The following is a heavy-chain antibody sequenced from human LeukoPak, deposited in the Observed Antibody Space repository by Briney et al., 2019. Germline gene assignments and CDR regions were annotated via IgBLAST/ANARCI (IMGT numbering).Heavy chain of an antibody. J-gene: IGHJ3*01. D-gene: IGHD2-15*01. V-gene: IGHV3-74*01. CDR3: ARGHASGNLYDASDV. CDR1: GFTFSRDW. Sequence: GGSLRLSCAASGFTFSRDWMHWVRQAPGKGLVWVSRINSDGRCTSYADSVKGRFTISRDNARNTLYLEMNSLRVEDTAVYYCARGHASGNLYDASDVWGQGTMVTVSS. CDR2: INSDGRCT.